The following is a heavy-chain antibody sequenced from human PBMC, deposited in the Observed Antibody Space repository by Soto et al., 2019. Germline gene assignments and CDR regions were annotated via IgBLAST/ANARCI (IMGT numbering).Heavy chain of an antibody. CDR3: ARSRGLGIDSSGYS. Sequence: VASVKVSCKASGGTFSSYAISWVRQAPGQGLEWMGGIIPIFGTANYAQKFQGRVAITADESTSTAYMELSSLRSEDTAVYYCARSRGLGIDSSGYSWGQGTLVTVS. CDR2: IIPIFGTA. CDR1: GGTFSSYA. V-gene: IGHV1-69*13. D-gene: IGHD3-22*01. J-gene: IGHJ4*02.